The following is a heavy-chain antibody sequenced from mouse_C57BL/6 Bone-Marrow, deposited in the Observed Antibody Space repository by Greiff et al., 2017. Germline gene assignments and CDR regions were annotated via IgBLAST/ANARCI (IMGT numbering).Heavy chain of an antibody. CDR3: VRFLYGYYYAMYY. V-gene: IGHV10-1*01. J-gene: IGHJ4*01. CDR1: GFSFNTYA. D-gene: IGHD2-2*01. Sequence: EVQLVESGGGLVQPKGSLKLSCAASGFSFNTYAMNWVRQAPGKGLEWVARIRSKSNNYATYYADSVKDRFTISRDDSESMLYLQMNNLKTEDTAMYYCVRFLYGYYYAMYYWGQGTSVTVSS. CDR2: IRSKSNNYAT.